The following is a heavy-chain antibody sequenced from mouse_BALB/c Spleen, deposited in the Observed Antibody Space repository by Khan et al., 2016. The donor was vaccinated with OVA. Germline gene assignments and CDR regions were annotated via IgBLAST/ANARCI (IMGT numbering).Heavy chain of an antibody. CDR3: ARVVYGGFAY. Sequence: QVQLQQSGAELVKPGASVKLSCKASGYTFTSYDINWVRQRPEQGLEWIGWMFPGDGSTKYNENFKGKATLTTDKSSSTAYMQLSRLTSEDSGAYFCARVVYGGFAYWGQGTLVTVSA. V-gene: IGHV1S56*01. CDR1: GYTFTSYD. D-gene: IGHD1-1*01. J-gene: IGHJ3*01. CDR2: MFPGDGST.